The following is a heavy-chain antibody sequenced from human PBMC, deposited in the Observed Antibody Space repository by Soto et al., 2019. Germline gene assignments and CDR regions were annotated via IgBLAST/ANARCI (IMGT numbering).Heavy chain of an antibody. CDR3: ARDRGSYLFDY. V-gene: IGHV3-30-3*01. CDR1: GFTFSSYA. Sequence: GGSLRLSCAASGFTFSSYAMHWVRQAPGKGLEWVAAISYDGSNKYYADSVKGRFTISRDNSKNTLYLQMNSLRAEDTAVYYCARDRGSYLFDYWGQGTLVTVSS. J-gene: IGHJ4*02. D-gene: IGHD1-26*01. CDR2: ISYDGSNK.